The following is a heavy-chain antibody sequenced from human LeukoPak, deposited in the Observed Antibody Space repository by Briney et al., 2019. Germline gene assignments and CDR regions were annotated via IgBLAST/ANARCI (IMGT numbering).Heavy chain of an antibody. CDR3: AREGIRGYDFWSGYEG. D-gene: IGHD3-3*01. CDR1: GYTFTGYY. V-gene: IGHV1-2*02. CDR2: INPNSGGT. J-gene: IGHJ4*02. Sequence: GASVKVSCKASGYTFTGYYMHWVRQAPGQGLEWMGWINPNSGGTNYAQKFQGRVTMTRDTSISTAYMELSRLRSDDTAVYYCAREGIRGYDFWSGYEGWGQGTLVTVSS.